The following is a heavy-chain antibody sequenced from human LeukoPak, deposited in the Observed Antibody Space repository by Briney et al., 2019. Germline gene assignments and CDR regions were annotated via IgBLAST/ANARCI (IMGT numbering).Heavy chain of an antibody. D-gene: IGHD3-9*01. CDR1: GFTFSSYG. Sequence: PGGSLRLSCAASGFTFSSYGMHWVRQAPGKGLEWVAVIWYDGSNKYYADSVKVRFTISRDNSKNTLYLQMNSLRAEDTAVYYCANGKTYYDILTGPTAPFEYWGQGTLVTVSS. CDR3: ANGKTYYDILTGPTAPFEY. J-gene: IGHJ4*02. CDR2: IWYDGSNK. V-gene: IGHV3-33*06.